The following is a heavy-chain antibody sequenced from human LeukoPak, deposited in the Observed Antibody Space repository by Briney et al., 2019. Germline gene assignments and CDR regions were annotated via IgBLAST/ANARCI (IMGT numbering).Heavy chain of an antibody. CDR2: ISWNSGSI. V-gene: IGHV3-9*01. CDR1: GFTFDDYA. Sequence: GGSLRLSCAASGFTFDDYAMHWVRQAPGKDLEWVSGISWNSGSIGYADSVKGRFTISRDNAKNSLYLQMNSLRAEDTALYYCAKGTQYYYGSGSYSYWGQGTLVTVSS. CDR3: AKGTQYYYGSGSYSY. J-gene: IGHJ4*02. D-gene: IGHD3-10*01.